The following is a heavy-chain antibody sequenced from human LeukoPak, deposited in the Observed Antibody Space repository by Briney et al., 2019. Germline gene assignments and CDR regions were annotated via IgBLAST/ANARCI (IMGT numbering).Heavy chain of an antibody. CDR1: GYTFTSYD. CDR3: ARSITIGGSWDAFDI. Sequence: SVKVSCKASGYTFTSYDINWVRQAAGQGLEWMGGIIPIFGTANYAQKFQGRVTITADKSTSTAYMELSSLSSEDTAVYYCARSITIGGSWDAFDIWGQGTMVTVSS. D-gene: IGHD3-16*01. V-gene: IGHV1-69*06. J-gene: IGHJ3*02. CDR2: IIPIFGTA.